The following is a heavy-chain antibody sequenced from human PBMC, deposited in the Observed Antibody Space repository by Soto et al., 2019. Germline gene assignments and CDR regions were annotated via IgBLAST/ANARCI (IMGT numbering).Heavy chain of an antibody. CDR2: IYYTGST. CDR3: ATSLVTSRTRVDY. D-gene: IGHD1-26*01. V-gene: IGHV4-31*03. CDR1: GGSIYTGGFY. Sequence: LSLTCTVSGGSIYTGGFYWSWIRQLPGKGLEWLGYIYYTGSTQYTPSLKSRLTISTDTSDNQFSLRLTSVTAADTAVYYCATSLVTSRTRVDYWGQGXLVTVYS. J-gene: IGHJ4*02.